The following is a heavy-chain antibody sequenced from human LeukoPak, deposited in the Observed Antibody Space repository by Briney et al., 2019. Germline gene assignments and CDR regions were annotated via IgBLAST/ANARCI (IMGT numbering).Heavy chain of an antibody. CDR1: SDSISSSSYY. J-gene: IGHJ1*01. D-gene: IGHD3-22*01. Sequence: SETLSLTCTVSSDSISSSSYYWGWVRQPPGKGLEWIADIYYSGSSYYSPSLKSRVTISLDTSKNQFSLKLRSVAAADTAVYFCARRRYYDSTGFLDWGQGTLVSVSS. CDR3: ARRRYYDSTGFLD. CDR2: IYYSGSS. V-gene: IGHV4-39*01.